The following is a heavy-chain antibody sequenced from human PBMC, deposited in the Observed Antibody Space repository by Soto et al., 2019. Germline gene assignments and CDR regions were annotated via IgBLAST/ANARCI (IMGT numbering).Heavy chain of an antibody. CDR1: GYSFTSYW. J-gene: IGHJ4*02. CDR2: IDPSDSYT. Sequence: EVQLVQSGAEVKKPGESLRISCKGSGYSFTSYWISWVRQMPGKGLEWMGRIDPSDSYTNYSPSFQGHVTISADKSISTAYLQWSSLKASDTAMYYCASPRGYCTNGVCSLDYWGQGTLVTVSS. D-gene: IGHD2-8*01. CDR3: ASPRGYCTNGVCSLDY. V-gene: IGHV5-10-1*03.